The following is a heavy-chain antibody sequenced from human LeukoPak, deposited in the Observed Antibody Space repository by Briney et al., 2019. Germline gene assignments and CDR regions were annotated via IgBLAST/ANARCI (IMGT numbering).Heavy chain of an antibody. V-gene: IGHV3-7*01. CDR3: TRWARYCSGGSCYSWFDP. Sequence: PGRSLRLSCAASGFTFSSYWMSWVRQAPGKGLEWVANMKLDGSEEYYVDSVKGRFTISRDNAKNSLYLQMNSLRVDDTAVYYCTRWARYCSGGSCYSWFDPWGQGTLVTVSS. J-gene: IGHJ5*02. CDR1: GFTFSSYW. CDR2: MKLDGSEE. D-gene: IGHD2-15*01.